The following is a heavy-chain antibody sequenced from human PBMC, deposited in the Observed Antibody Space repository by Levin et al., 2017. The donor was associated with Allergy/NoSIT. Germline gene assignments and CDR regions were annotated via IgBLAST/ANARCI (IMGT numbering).Heavy chain of an antibody. J-gene: IGHJ4*02. Sequence: GGSLRLSCSASGFTFRNYWMSWVRQAPGKGLEWVANIREDGGHTYYVDSVKGRFTISRDNAKNSLHLQMNGLRAEDTALYYCARSSEAPGDYWGQGTLVSVSS. CDR1: GFTFRNYW. V-gene: IGHV3-7*03. CDR3: ARSSEAPGDY. CDR2: IREDGGHT. D-gene: IGHD7-27*01.